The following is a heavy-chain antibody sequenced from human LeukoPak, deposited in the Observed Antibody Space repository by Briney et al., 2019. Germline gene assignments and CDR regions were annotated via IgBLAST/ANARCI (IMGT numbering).Heavy chain of an antibody. Sequence: GGSLRLSCTASGLTLSNYWMIWVRQAPGKGLQWVAKIKQGGSEKYYVDSVKGRFTISRDNAENSLYLQMNSLRVEDTAVYYCAARSSGNPYFWGQGTLVTVSS. CDR1: GLTLSNYW. D-gene: IGHD1-26*01. J-gene: IGHJ4*02. CDR3: AARSSGNPYF. V-gene: IGHV3-7*03. CDR2: IKQGGSEK.